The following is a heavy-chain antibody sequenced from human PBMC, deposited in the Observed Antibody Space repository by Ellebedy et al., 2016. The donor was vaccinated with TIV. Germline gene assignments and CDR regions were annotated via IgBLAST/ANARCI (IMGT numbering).Heavy chain of an antibody. Sequence: MPSETLSLTCAVYGGSLSGYYWNWIRQPPGKGLEWIGEIIQSGTMNYSPSLKSRVTISVDKSKNQFYLKLSSVTAADTAVYFCARGIYGSGSVDYWGQGTLVTVSS. CDR3: ARGIYGSGSVDY. J-gene: IGHJ4*02. V-gene: IGHV4-34*01. D-gene: IGHD3-10*01. CDR2: IIQSGTM. CDR1: GGSLSGYY.